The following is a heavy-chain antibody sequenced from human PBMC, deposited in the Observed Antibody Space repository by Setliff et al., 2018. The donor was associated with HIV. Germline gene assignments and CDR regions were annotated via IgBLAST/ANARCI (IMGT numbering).Heavy chain of an antibody. Sequence: GASVKVSCKPSGYYFATYDINWVRQAPGQGLEWMGGIIPILGTTNYAQKFQGRVTITADESTSTAYMELSSLRSEDTAVYYCARDGGYSGHQWFGDAFDIWGQGTMVTVSS. D-gene: IGHD5-12*01. J-gene: IGHJ3*02. CDR1: GYYFATYD. CDR3: ARDGGYSGHQWFGDAFDI. CDR2: IIPILGTT. V-gene: IGHV1-69*13.